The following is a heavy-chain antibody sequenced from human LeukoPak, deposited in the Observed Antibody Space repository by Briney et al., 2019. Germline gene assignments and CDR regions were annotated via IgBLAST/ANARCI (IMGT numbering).Heavy chain of an antibody. Sequence: ARRLPCVASGLTFVINSMHWAGHGPGKGLVWMARTNRDGDGATYADSVKGRFTVSRDNAKNTLSLQMNSLRAEDTAVYYCARDVPHNWFDTWGQGTLVTVSS. CDR1: GLTFVINS. V-gene: IGHV3-74*01. CDR3: ARDVPHNWFDT. CDR2: TNRDGDGA. J-gene: IGHJ5*02.